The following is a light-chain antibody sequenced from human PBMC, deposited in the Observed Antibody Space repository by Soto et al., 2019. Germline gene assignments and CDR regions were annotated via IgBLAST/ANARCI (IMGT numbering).Light chain of an antibody. CDR3: QQSDSIPWT. J-gene: IGKJ1*01. Sequence: DIPMTQSPSSLSESVGDRVTITCRASQSISKFLNWYQQRPGKAPKLLIDAASSLQSGVPSSFSSSGSGTDFTLTISSLQPEDFATYYCQQSDSIPWTFGQGTKVEI. V-gene: IGKV1-39*01. CDR2: AAS. CDR1: QSISKF.